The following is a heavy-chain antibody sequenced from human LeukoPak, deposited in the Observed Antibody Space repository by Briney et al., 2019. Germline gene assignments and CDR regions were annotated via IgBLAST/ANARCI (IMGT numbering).Heavy chain of an antibody. Sequence: PGGSLRLSCAASGLILSSYAMSWVRQAPGKGLEWVSAISGSGGSTYYADSVKGRFTISRDNSKNTLYLQMNSLRAEDTAVYYCAESTRYSGYDEDYWGQGTLVTVSS. V-gene: IGHV3-23*01. CDR1: GLILSSYA. J-gene: IGHJ4*02. D-gene: IGHD5-12*01. CDR3: AESTRYSGYDEDY. CDR2: ISGSGGST.